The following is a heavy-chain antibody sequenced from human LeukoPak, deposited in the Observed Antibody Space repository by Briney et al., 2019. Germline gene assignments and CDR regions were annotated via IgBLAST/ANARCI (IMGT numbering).Heavy chain of an antibody. V-gene: IGHV4-61*09. Sequence: SQTLSLTCTVSGGSISSGSYYWSWIRQPAGKGLEWIGHIHTSGSTSYNPSLQSRVTISVDASKNQFSLKVTSVTAADTAVYYCARAGGSVGWYGTIDYWGQGTLVTVSS. CDR2: IHTSGST. CDR1: GGSISSGSYY. J-gene: IGHJ4*02. D-gene: IGHD6-19*01. CDR3: ARAGGSVGWYGTIDY.